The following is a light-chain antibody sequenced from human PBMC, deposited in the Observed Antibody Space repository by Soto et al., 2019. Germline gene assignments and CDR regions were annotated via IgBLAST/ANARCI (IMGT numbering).Light chain of an antibody. CDR3: QQSYSTPDT. CDR1: QSISSY. V-gene: IGKV1-39*01. CDR2: AAS. Sequence: DIQMTQSPSSLSASVGDRVTITCRASQSISSYLNWYQQKPGKAPKLLIYAASSLQSGGPSRFSGSGSGTDFPLTISSLQPEDFATYYCQQSYSTPDTFGQGTKLEIK. J-gene: IGKJ2*01.